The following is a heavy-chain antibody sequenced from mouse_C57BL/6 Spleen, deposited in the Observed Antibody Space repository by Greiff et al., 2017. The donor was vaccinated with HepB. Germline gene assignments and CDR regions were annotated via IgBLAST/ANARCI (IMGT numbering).Heavy chain of an antibody. D-gene: IGHD3-1*01. CDR1: GYTFTSYG. CDR2: IYPRSGNT. J-gene: IGHJ4*01. Sequence: VQLQQSGAELARPGASVKLSCKASGYTFTSYGISWVKQRTGQGLEWIGEIYPRSGNTYYNEKFKGKATLTADKSSSTAYMELRSLTSEDSAIYFCARGGYQSAMDYWGQGTSVTVSS. V-gene: IGHV1-81*01. CDR3: ARGGYQSAMDY.